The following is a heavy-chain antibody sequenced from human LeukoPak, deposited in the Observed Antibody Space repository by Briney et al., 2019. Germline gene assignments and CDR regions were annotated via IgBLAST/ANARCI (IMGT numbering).Heavy chain of an antibody. J-gene: IGHJ5*02. D-gene: IGHD6-19*01. CDR2: ISYSANT. Sequence: SETLSLTCTISGGSINITPHYWGWVRQPPGTGLEWIGSISYSANTFFNPSLKSRISLSVDASRNQFSLKLNSVTAEDTAMYFCAKIVVSGTNWFDPWGQGSLVIVSS. CDR3: AKIVVSGTNWFDP. CDR1: GGSINITPHY. V-gene: IGHV4-39*01.